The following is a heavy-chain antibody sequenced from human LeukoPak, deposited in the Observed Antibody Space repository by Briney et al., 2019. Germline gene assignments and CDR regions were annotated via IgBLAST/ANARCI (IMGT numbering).Heavy chain of an antibody. D-gene: IGHD6-6*01. CDR1: GFTVSNNY. Sequence: PGGSLRLSCAASGFTVSNNYMSWVRQAPGKGLEWVSVIYTGVSTYCADSVKGRFAISRGNSKNTLYLQMNSLRAEDTGVYYCARVRPHPIIDVWGKGTTVTVSS. CDR2: IYTGVST. V-gene: IGHV3-53*01. CDR3: ARVRPHPIIDV. J-gene: IGHJ6*03.